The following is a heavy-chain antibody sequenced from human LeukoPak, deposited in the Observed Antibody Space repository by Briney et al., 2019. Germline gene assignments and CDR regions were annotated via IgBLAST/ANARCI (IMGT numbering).Heavy chain of an antibody. Sequence: GESLKISCQGSGYSFTNFWIALVRQMPGKGLEWMGFIYPRDSDTRYSPSFEGQVTISADKSISTAYLQWSSLKASDTAMYYCARVAYSSSWYAGLDYWGQGALVTVSS. CDR3: ARVAYSSSWYAGLDY. CDR2: IYPRDSDT. J-gene: IGHJ4*02. D-gene: IGHD6-19*01. CDR1: GYSFTNFW. V-gene: IGHV5-51*01.